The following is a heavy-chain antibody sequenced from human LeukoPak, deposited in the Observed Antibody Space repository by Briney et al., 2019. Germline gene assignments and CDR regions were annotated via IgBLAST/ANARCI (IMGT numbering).Heavy chain of an antibody. D-gene: IGHD1-26*01. CDR1: GFTFSSYG. Sequence: PGGSLRLSCAASGFTFSSYGMHWVRQAPGKGLEWVAVISYDGSNKYYADSVKGRFTISRDNSKNTLYLQMNSLRAEDTAVYYCAKDGGSYPDYWCQGTLVTVSS. CDR3: AKDGGSYPDY. V-gene: IGHV3-30*18. CDR2: ISYDGSNK. J-gene: IGHJ4*02.